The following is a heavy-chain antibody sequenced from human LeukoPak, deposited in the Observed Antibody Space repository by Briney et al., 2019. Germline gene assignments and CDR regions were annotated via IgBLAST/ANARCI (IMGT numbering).Heavy chain of an antibody. V-gene: IGHV1-2*02. D-gene: IGHD3-22*01. CDR1: GYTFTDYY. CDR3: ARVSHYYDSSGINWFDP. J-gene: IGHJ5*02. Sequence: GASVKVSCKASGYTFTDYYMHWVRQAPGQGLEWMGWINPNSGGTNYAQKFQGRVTMTRDTSITTAYMELSRLRSDDTAVYYCARVSHYYDSSGINWFDPWGQGALVTVSS. CDR2: INPNSGGT.